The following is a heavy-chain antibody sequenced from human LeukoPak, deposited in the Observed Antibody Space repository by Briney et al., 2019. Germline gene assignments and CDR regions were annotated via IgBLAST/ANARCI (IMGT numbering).Heavy chain of an antibody. J-gene: IGHJ4*02. CDR1: GGTFSSYA. D-gene: IGHD5-18*01. V-gene: IGHV1-69*13. Sequence: SVKVSCKASGGTFSSYAISWVRQAPGQGLEWMGGIIPIFGTANYAQKFQGRVTITADESTSTAYMELSSLRSEDTAVYYCARVGEPNVDTAMASFDYWGQGTLVTVSS. CDR2: IIPIFGTA. CDR3: ARVGEPNVDTAMASFDY.